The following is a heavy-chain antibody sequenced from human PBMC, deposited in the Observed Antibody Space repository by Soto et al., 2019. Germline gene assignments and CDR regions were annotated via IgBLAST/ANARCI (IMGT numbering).Heavy chain of an antibody. CDR2: LSDSVGTT. CDR3: AKHLLRGRLQSRLDI. CDR1: GFGSCTFT. D-gene: IGHD3-22*01. Sequence: SLRRPSGFSGFGSCTFTVNLVLQPPGTGVESVSGLSDSVGTTHYAYSVEGRFTIARDKSKNTLYLQMNNLRAEDTVVYFFAKHLLRGRLQSRLDIWGQANLGTVSA. J-gene: IGHJ4*03. V-gene: IGHV3-23*01.